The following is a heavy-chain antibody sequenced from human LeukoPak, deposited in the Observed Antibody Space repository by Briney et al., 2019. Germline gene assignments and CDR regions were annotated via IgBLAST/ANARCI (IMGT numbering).Heavy chain of an antibody. Sequence: GGSLRLSCIVSGFTFSDYYMAWVRQAPGQGLEWLSSISSSGGTTYYADSVKGRFTISRDNSKKSLYLQINGLTADDTAVYFCAKDKRDEIFGVVRTTMDYWGQGIRVTVSS. CDR2: ISSSGGTT. J-gene: IGHJ4*02. D-gene: IGHD3-3*01. CDR3: AKDKRDEIFGVVRTTMDY. V-gene: IGHV3-11*01. CDR1: GFTFSDYY.